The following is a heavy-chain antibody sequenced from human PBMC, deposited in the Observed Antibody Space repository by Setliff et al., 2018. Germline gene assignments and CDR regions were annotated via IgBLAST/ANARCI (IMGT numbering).Heavy chain of an antibody. CDR2: INRRGTT. Sequence: PSETLSLTCTVSGGSISSGGYYWSWIRQHPGKGLEWIGHINRRGTTNFTPSLKSRVTISLDTSKNQFSLKLSSVTAADTAVYYCARLPGYCNGGNCYGYYTFDIWGQGTMVTVSS. CDR3: ARLPGYCNGGNCYGYYTFDI. D-gene: IGHD2-15*01. CDR1: GGSISSGGYY. V-gene: IGHV4-61*08. J-gene: IGHJ3*02.